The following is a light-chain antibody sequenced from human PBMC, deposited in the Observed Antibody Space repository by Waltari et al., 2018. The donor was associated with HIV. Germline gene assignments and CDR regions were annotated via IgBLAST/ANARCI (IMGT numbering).Light chain of an antibody. J-gene: IGLJ2*01. V-gene: IGLV6-57*01. Sequence: FMLTQPHSVSESPGKTITISCTRSSGSIARKYVQWYQHPPGTSPTAVAIDDKHGPSGVPDRFSATIDSSSNSAYLTISGLKTEDEADYYCQCNDPTNYVVFGGGTHLTVL. CDR3: QCNDPTNYVV. CDR1: SGSIARKY. CDR2: DDK.